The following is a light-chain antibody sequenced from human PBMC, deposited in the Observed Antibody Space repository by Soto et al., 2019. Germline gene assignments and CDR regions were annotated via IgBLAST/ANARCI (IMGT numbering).Light chain of an antibody. J-gene: IGLJ2*01. CDR3: SSYTSTSVV. V-gene: IGLV2-14*01. CDR1: SSDVGDYNY. CDR2: EVS. Sequence: QSALTQPASVSGSPGQSITISCTGTSSDVGDYNYVSWYQQHPGKAPKLMIYEVSNRPSGVSNRFSGSKSGNTASLTISGLQAEDEADYYCSSYTSTSVVFGRGTKLTVL.